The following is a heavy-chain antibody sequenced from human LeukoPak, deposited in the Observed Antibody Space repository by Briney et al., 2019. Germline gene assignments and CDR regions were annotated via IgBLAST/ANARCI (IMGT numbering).Heavy chain of an antibody. CDR1: GYTFTSHY. Sequence: ASVKVSCQASGYTFTSHYMHWVRQAPGQGLEWMGIICPSGGSTSYAQKFQGRVTMTRDTSTSTVYMELSSLRSEDTAVYYSARAVMEDYFDYWGQGTLVTVSS. J-gene: IGHJ4*02. CDR2: ICPSGGST. CDR3: ARAVMEDYFDY. V-gene: IGHV1-46*01. D-gene: IGHD3-16*01.